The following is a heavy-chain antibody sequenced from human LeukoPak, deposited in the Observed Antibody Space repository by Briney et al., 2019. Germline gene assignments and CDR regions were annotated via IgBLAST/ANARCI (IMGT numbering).Heavy chain of an antibody. D-gene: IGHD3-10*01. CDR2: INHSGST. CDR3: ARRGALYYYGSMWFDP. J-gene: IGHJ5*02. CDR1: GGSFSGYY. Sequence: PSETLSLTCAVYGGSFSGYYWSWIRQPPGKGLEWIGEINHSGSTNYNPSLKSRVTISVDTSKNQFSLKLSSVTAADTAVYYCARRGALYYYGSMWFDPWGQGTLVTVSS. V-gene: IGHV4-34*01.